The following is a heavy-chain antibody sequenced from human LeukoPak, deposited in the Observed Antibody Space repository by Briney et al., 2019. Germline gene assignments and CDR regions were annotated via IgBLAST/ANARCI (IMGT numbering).Heavy chain of an antibody. J-gene: IGHJ4*02. CDR1: GGTFSSYA. Sequence: ASVKVSCKASGGTFSSYAISWVRQAPGQGLELMGGIIPIFGTANYAQKFQGRVTITTDESTSTAYMELSSLRSEDTAVYYCARDILMDTAMVLDYWGQGTLVTVSS. CDR2: IIPIFGTA. V-gene: IGHV1-69*05. CDR3: ARDILMDTAMVLDY. D-gene: IGHD5-18*01.